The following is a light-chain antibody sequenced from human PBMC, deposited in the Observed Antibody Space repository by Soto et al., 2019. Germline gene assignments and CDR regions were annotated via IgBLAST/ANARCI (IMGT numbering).Light chain of an antibody. Sequence: DIQMTQSPSTLSASVGDRVTITCRASQSISIWLAWYQQKPGKAPNLLIYKDSSLESGVPSRFSGSGSGTEFTLTISSLQPDDFATYYCQQYNSYSYTFGQGTKLEIK. CDR2: KDS. J-gene: IGKJ2*01. CDR1: QSISIW. V-gene: IGKV1-5*03. CDR3: QQYNSYSYT.